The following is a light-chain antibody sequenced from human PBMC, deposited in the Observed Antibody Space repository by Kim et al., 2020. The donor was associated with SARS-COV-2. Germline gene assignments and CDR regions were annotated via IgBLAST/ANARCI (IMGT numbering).Light chain of an antibody. CDR3: QAWDSSTAV. J-gene: IGLJ2*01. CDR1: KLGDKY. Sequence: SVSHGQTASITCSGDKLGDKYACWYQQKPGQSPVLVIYQDNKRPSGIPERFSGSNSGNTATLTISGTQAMDEADYYCQAWDSSTAVFGGGTQLTVL. V-gene: IGLV3-1*01. CDR2: QDN.